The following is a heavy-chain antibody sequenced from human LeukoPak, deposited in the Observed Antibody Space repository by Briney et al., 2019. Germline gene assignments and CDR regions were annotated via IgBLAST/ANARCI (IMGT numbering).Heavy chain of an antibody. J-gene: IGHJ5*02. CDR2: ISYSGRT. CDR1: VGSINIYY. D-gene: IGHD7-27*01. V-gene: IGHV4-59*08. Sequence: SETLSLTCTLSVGSINIYYWSCIRHPPGKGLEWIGYISYSGRTKYNPSLKSRVHNSVETSRKQFYLGLKSAAAADTAVYYCARHTRSLGMRWFDPWGQGTLVSVSS. CDR3: ARHTRSLGMRWFDP.